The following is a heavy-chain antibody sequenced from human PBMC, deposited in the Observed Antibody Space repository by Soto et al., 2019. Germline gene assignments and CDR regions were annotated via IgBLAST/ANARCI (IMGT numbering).Heavy chain of an antibody. J-gene: IGHJ6*02. D-gene: IGHD3-3*01. Sequence: GGSLRLSCAASGFTFSNAWMNWVRQAPGKGLEWVGRIKSKTDGGTTDYAAPAEGRFTISSDDSKNTLYLQMNSLKTEDIAVYYCTTGAPGYDFWSGYYTRWTNYGMDVWGQGTTVTVSS. CDR2: IKSKTDGGTT. CDR1: GFTFSNAW. CDR3: TTGAPGYDFWSGYYTRWTNYGMDV. V-gene: IGHV3-15*07.